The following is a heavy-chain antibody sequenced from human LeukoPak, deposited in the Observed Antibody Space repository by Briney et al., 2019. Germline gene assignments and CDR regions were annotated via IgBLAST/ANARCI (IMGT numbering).Heavy chain of an antibody. J-gene: IGHJ6*03. Sequence: SETLSLTCAVSGGSISSNSYYWGWIRQPPGKGLEWIGSIYYSGSTYYNPSLKSRVTISIDTSKNQFSLNLKSVSAADTAVYYCTRDDFGIKTDWEDYYYMDVWGKGTTVTVSS. V-gene: IGHV4-39*07. CDR1: GGSISSNSYY. CDR2: IYYSGST. D-gene: IGHD3-3*01. CDR3: TRDDFGIKTDWEDYYYMDV.